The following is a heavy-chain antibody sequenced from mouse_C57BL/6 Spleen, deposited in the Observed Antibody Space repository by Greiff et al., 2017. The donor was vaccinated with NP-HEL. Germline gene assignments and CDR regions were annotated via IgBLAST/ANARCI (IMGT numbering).Heavy chain of an antibody. CDR2: IYPGDGDT. CDR1: GYAFSSSW. D-gene: IGHD3-2*02. J-gene: IGHJ3*01. Sequence: VQLQQSGPELVKPGASVKISCKASGYAFSSSWMNWVKQRPGKGLEWIGRIYPGDGDTNYNGKFKGKATLTADKSSSTAYMQLSSLTSEDSAVYFCARRTAQAPAWFAYWGQGTLVTVSA. CDR3: ARRTAQAPAWFAY. V-gene: IGHV1-82*01.